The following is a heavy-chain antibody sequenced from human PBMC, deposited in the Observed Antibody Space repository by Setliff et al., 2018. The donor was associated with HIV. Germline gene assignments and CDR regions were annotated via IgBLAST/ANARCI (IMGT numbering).Heavy chain of an antibody. CDR2: IYHSGST. CDR1: GYSISSGYY. CDR3: GRCMSVAVPEY. V-gene: IGHV4-38-2*01. D-gene: IGHD2-21*01. J-gene: IGHJ4*02. Sequence: SETLSLTCAVSGYSISSGYYWGWIRQPPGKGLEWIGNIYHSGSTYYNPSLKSRVTISVDTSKNQFSLKLSSVTAADTAVYYCGRCMSVAVPEYWGQGTLVTVSS.